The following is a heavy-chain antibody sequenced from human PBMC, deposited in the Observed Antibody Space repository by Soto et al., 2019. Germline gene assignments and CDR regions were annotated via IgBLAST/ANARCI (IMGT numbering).Heavy chain of an antibody. CDR3: AKARAQYYDFWSAYSVDY. CDR2: ISGSGGRT. J-gene: IGHJ4*02. CDR1: GFTFSSYA. D-gene: IGHD3-3*01. V-gene: IGHV3-23*01. Sequence: GGSLRLSCAASGFTFSSYAMSWVRQAPGKGLEWVSAISGSGGRTYYADSVKGRFTISRDNSKHTLYLQMNSLRAEDTAVYYCAKARAQYYDFWSAYSVDYWGQGT.